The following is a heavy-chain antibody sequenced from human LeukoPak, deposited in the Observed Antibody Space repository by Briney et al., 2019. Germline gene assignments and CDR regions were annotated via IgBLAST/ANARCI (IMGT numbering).Heavy chain of an antibody. V-gene: IGHV4-59*01. J-gene: IGHJ6*02. CDR2: IYYSGST. CDR1: GGSISSYY. Sequence: SETLSLTCTVSGGSISSYYWSWIRQPPGKGLEWIGYIYYSGSTNYNPSLKSRVTISVDTSKNQFSLKLSSVTAADTAVYYCARWAPFYYYYGMDVWGQGTTVTVSS. CDR3: ARWAPFYYYYGMDV.